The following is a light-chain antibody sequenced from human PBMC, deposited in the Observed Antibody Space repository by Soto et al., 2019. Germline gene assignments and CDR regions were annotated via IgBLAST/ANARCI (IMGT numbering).Light chain of an antibody. CDR1: QTITNW. CDR2: KTS. CDR3: QQYESYWT. Sequence: DIQMTQSPSTLSASVGDRVTITCRASQTITNWLAWYQQKPGKAPKVLIYKTSSLESGVPSRFSGSGSGTEFTLTRNGLQPDYFATYYCQQYESYWTFGQGTKVEIK. J-gene: IGKJ1*01. V-gene: IGKV1-5*03.